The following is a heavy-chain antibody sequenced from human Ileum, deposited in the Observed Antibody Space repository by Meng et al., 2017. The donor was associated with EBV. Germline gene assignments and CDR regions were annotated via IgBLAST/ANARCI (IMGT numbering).Heavy chain of an antibody. CDR1: GGSISSSNYY. CDR2: IYNSGST. Sequence: MRGSGPGLVKPSQTLSLTCTVSGGSISSSNYYWSWIRQPPGKGLEWSGHIYNSGSTYYNPSLKSRITISVDTSKNQFSLKLSSVTAADTAVYYCARGQKGYFDLWGRGTLVTVSS. J-gene: IGHJ2*01. V-gene: IGHV4-30-4*01. CDR3: ARGQKGYFDL.